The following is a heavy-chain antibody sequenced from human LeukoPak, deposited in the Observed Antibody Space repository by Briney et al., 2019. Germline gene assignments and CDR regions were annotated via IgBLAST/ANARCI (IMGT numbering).Heavy chain of an antibody. CDR1: GGSFSGYY. D-gene: IGHD6-13*01. Sequence: PSETLSLTCAVYGGSFSGYYWSWIRQPPGKGLEWIGEINHSGITNYNPSLKSRVTISVDTSKNQFSLKLSSVTAADTAVYYCARAPLADYYYYYGMDVWGQGTTVTVSS. CDR3: ARAPLADYYYYYGMDV. V-gene: IGHV4-34*01. CDR2: INHSGIT. J-gene: IGHJ6*02.